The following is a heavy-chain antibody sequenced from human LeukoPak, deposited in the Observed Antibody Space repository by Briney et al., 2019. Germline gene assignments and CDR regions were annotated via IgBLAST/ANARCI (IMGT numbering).Heavy chain of an antibody. CDR3: CAVAGTY. J-gene: IGHJ4*02. CDR2: INHSGST. CDR1: GGSFSGYY. D-gene: IGHD6-19*01. Sequence: NASETLSLTCAVYGGSFSGYYWSWIRQPPGKGLEWIGEINHSGSTNYNPSLKSRVTISVDTSKNQSSLKLSSVTAADTAVYYCCAVAGTYWGQGTLVTVSS. V-gene: IGHV4-34*01.